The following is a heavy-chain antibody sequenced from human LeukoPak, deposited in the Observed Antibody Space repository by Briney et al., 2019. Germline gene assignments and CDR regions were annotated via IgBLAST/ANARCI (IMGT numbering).Heavy chain of an antibody. V-gene: IGHV3-48*01. CDR1: GFTFSTSS. Sequence: GGSLRLSCTASGFTFSTSSMNWVRQTPGKGLEWISYIRGSSTTIHYADSVKGRFTISRDNGRNSLYLQMNDVRAEDTGVYFCARDARSHCGTDACYGPYFDYWGQGSLVTVSS. CDR2: IRGSSTTI. J-gene: IGHJ4*02. CDR3: ARDARSHCGTDACYGPYFDY. D-gene: IGHD2-2*01.